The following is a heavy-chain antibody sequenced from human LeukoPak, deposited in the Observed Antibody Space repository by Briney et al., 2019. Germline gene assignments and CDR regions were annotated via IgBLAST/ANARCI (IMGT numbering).Heavy chain of an antibody. D-gene: IGHD2-8*01. J-gene: IGHJ5*02. CDR1: GHSVTSDFY. Sequence: SETLSLTCTVSGHSVTSDFYGGWIRQLPGKGLEWIGTIFHTGKTYYNPSLKSRVTMSLERSRNQFSLTMTSVTASDTAVYYCARTRLGVSLPSVLGGGWFDPWGQGTLVTVSS. CDR3: ARTRLGVSLPSVLGGGWFDP. V-gene: IGHV4-38-2*02. CDR2: IFHTGKT.